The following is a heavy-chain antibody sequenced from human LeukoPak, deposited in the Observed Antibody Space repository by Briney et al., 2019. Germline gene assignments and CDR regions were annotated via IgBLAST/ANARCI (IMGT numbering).Heavy chain of an antibody. CDR1: GFTFDDYA. CDR3: EKVHRGKGILTGYYDY. D-gene: IGHD3-9*01. Sequence: PGGSLRLSCAASGFTFDDYAMHWVRQAPGKGLEWVSGISWNSGSIGYADSVKGRFTISRDNAKNSLYMQMNSLRAEDTALYYCEKVHRGKGILTGYYDYWGQGTLVTVSS. CDR2: ISWNSGSI. J-gene: IGHJ4*02. V-gene: IGHV3-9*01.